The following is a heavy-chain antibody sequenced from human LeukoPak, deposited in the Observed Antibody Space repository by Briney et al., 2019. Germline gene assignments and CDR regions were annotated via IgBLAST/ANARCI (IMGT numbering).Heavy chain of an antibody. CDR3: ARRDIVVVPAATYWYFDL. J-gene: IGHJ2*01. CDR1: GGSISSYY. CDR2: IYTSGST. D-gene: IGHD2-2*01. V-gene: IGHV4-4*09. Sequence: SETLSLTCTVSGGSISSYYWSRIRQPPGKGLEWIGYIYTSGSTNYNPSLKSRVTISVDTSKNQFSLKLSSVTAADTAVYYCARRDIVVVPAATYWYFDLWGRGTLVTVSS.